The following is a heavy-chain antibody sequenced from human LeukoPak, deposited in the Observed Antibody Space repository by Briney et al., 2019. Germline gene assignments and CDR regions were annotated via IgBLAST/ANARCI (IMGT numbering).Heavy chain of an antibody. Sequence: GESLRLSCAASGFTFSSYGMHWVRQAPGKGLEWVAFIRYDGSHKYYADSVKGRFTISRDNSKNTQYLQMNSLRAEDTAVYYCAKHELIDYWGQGTLVTVSS. CDR1: GFTFSSYG. CDR2: IRYDGSHK. V-gene: IGHV3-30*02. J-gene: IGHJ4*02. D-gene: IGHD1-1*01. CDR3: AKHELIDY.